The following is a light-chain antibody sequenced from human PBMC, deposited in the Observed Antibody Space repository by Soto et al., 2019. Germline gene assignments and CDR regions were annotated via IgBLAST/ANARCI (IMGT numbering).Light chain of an antibody. Sequence: DIQMTQSPSSLSASVGDRVTITCHASQDISNYLNWYQQKPGKAPKLLSYDASNLETGVPSRFSGSGSGTDFTFTISSLQPEDIATYYCQQYDNLPLTFGGGTTVEIK. CDR1: QDISNY. V-gene: IGKV1-33*01. CDR2: DAS. CDR3: QQYDNLPLT. J-gene: IGKJ4*01.